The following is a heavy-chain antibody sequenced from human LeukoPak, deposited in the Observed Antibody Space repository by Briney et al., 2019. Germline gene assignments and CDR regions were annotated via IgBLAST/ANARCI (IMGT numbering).Heavy chain of an antibody. CDR2: IKEDGSEE. Sequence: GGSLRLSCSASGFIFSDYWMNWVRQAPGRGLEWVANIKEDGSEEYYVDSVKGRFTISRDNAKNSLYLQMNSLRAEDTAVYYCARALSPGCRTWRVCYFDYWGQGTLVIVSS. D-gene: IGHD2-8*01. CDR1: GFIFSDYW. J-gene: IGHJ4*02. CDR3: ARALSPGCRTWRVCYFDY. V-gene: IGHV3-7*01.